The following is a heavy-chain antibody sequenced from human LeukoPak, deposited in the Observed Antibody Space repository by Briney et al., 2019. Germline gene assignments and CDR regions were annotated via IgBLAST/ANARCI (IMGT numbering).Heavy chain of an antibody. J-gene: IGHJ4*02. CDR2: IXXXGST. Sequence: LXXTVSXGSISSYXXXWXRQPAGKXXXWXGRIXXXGSTNYNPSLKSRVTMSVDTSKNQFSLKLSSVTAADTAVYYCARTVVGACTEGICYTHFDCWGQGTLVTVSS. CDR1: XGSISSYX. D-gene: IGHD2-8*01. V-gene: IGHV4-4*07. CDR3: ARTVVGACTEGICYTHFDC.